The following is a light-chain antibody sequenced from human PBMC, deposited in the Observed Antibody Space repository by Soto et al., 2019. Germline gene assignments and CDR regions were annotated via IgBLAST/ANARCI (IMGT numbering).Light chain of an antibody. V-gene: IGKV1-39*01. J-gene: IGKJ2*01. Sequence: DIQMTQSPSSLSASVGDRVTIACRASQSIITYLNWYQQKPGRAPKLLIYAASTLQSWVPSRFSGSGYGSDFTLTISSLQPEDFATYYCQQSYSTPRTFGQGTKQEVK. CDR2: AAS. CDR3: QQSYSTPRT. CDR1: QSIITY.